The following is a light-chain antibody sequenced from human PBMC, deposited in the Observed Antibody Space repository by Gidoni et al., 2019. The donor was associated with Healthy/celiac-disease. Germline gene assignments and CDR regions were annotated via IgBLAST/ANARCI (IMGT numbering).Light chain of an antibody. CDR2: GAS. Sequence: EIVMTQSPATLSVSPGERATPSCRASQSVSSNLACYQQKPRQAPSLLIYGASTRATSIPARFSGSGSGTEFTLTISSLQAEDVAVYCCQQYNNWLELTFXRXTKVEIK. CDR3: QQYNNWLELT. CDR1: QSVSSN. J-gene: IGKJ4*01. V-gene: IGKV3-15*01.